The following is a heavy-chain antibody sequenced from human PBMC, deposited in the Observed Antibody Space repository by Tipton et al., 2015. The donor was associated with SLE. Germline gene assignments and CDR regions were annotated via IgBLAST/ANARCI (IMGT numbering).Heavy chain of an antibody. CDR3: ARGSTMSGPFDV. CDR1: GFSVSSNY. D-gene: IGHD3-22*01. V-gene: IGHV3-53*01. Sequence: SLRLSCAASGFSVSSNYMSWVRQAPGKGLEWVSVIYVGGRAYYADSVKGRFTISRDNSKNTLYLQMNNLRAEDTAVYYCARGSTMSGPFDVWGQGTIVTVSS. CDR2: IYVGGRA. J-gene: IGHJ3*01.